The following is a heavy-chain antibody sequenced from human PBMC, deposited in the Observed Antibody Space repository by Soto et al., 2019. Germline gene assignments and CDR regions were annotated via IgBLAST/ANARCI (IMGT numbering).Heavy chain of an antibody. CDR2: ISAYNGNT. D-gene: IGHD6-19*01. Sequence: QVQLVQSGAEVKKPGASVKVSCKASGYTFTSYGISWVRQAPGQGLEWMGWISAYNGNTNYAQKLQGRVTMTTDTSTSTGYMDLRSLRSDDTAVYYCARVLAVAGMSNCFDPWGQGTLVNVSS. CDR3: ARVLAVAGMSNCFDP. CDR1: GYTFTSYG. V-gene: IGHV1-18*01. J-gene: IGHJ5*02.